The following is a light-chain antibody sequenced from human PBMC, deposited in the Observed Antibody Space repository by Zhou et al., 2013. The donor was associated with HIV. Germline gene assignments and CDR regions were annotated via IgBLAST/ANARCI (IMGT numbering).Light chain of an antibody. J-gene: IGKJ5*01. CDR2: GAS. CDR1: QSITNY. Sequence: DIHMTQSPSSLSASVGDRVTITCRASQSITNYLNWYQQKPGKAPKVLIYGASNLQSGVPSRFSGSGSGTDFTLTISSLQPEDFATYYCQQSYSTPITFGQGTRLEIK. CDR3: QQSYSTPIT. V-gene: IGKV1-39*01.